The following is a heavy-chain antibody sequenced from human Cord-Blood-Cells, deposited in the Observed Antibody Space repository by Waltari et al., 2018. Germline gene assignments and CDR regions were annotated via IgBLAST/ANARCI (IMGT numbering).Heavy chain of an antibody. Sequence: EVQLLESGGGLVQPGGSLRLSCAASGFTFSSYAMSWVRQAPGKGLEWVSAISGSGGSTYYADSVKGRFTISRDNSKNTLYLQMNSLRAEDTAVYYCAKEGGFGTMIVVANDAFDIWGQATMVTVSS. D-gene: IGHD3-22*01. V-gene: IGHV3-23*01. CDR2: ISGSGGST. J-gene: IGHJ3*02. CDR1: GFTFSSYA. CDR3: AKEGGFGTMIVVANDAFDI.